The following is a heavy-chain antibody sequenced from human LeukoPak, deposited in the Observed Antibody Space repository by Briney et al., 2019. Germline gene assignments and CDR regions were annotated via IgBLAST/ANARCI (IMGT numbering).Heavy chain of an antibody. CDR3: ARDPGNDYGDYVDY. D-gene: IGHD4-17*01. V-gene: IGHV1-46*01. CDR1: GYTFTSYY. Sequence: ASVKVSCKASGYTFTSYYMHWVRQAPGEGLEWMGIINPTGGSTSYAQKFQGRVTMTRDTSTSTVYMELSSLRSDDTAVYYCARDPGNDYGDYVDYWGQGTLVTVSS. CDR2: INPTGGST. J-gene: IGHJ4*02.